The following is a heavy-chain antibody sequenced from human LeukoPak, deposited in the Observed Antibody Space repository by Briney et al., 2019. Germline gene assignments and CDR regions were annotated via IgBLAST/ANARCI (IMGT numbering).Heavy chain of an antibody. CDR3: ARDGLAADPRVLDY. CDR2: ISSTSTYI. CDR1: GFNFNTFT. D-gene: IGHD6-13*01. Sequence: GGSLRLSCVASGFNFNTFTMNWVRQAPGKGLEWVSSISSTSTYIYYAYSVKGRFTVSRDNAKMSLYLQVDSLRAEDTAMYYCARDGLAADPRVLDYWGQGTLVTVSS. J-gene: IGHJ4*02. V-gene: IGHV3-21*01.